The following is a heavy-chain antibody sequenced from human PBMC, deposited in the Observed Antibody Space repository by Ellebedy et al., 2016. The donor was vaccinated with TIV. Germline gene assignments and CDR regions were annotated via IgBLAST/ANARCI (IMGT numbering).Heavy chain of an antibody. CDR1: GYNFVSNW. J-gene: IGHJ4*02. V-gene: IGHV5-51*01. CDR2: IYPGDSDT. Sequence: PGGSLRLSCRGSGYNFVSNWIGWVRQMPGKGLEWMGIIYPGDSDTRYSPSFQGQVTISADTSISTAYLQWSSLQASDTAMYYCARLMNYGDHWGQGTLVTVSS. CDR3: ARLMNYGDH. D-gene: IGHD3-16*01.